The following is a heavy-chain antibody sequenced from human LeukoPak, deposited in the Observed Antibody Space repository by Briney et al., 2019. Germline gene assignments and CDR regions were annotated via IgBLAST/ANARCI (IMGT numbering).Heavy chain of an antibody. J-gene: IGHJ4*02. CDR3: ARGKTTYYDYVWGSYQDY. CDR2: ISYDGSNK. V-gene: IGHV3-30*03. Sequence: GGSLRLSCAASGFSFSTYGMHWVRQAPGKGLEWVAVISYDGSNKYYADSVKGRFTISRDNSKNTLYLQMNSLRAEDTAVYYCARGKTTYYDYVWGSYQDYWGQGTLATVSS. D-gene: IGHD3-16*02. CDR1: GFSFSTYG.